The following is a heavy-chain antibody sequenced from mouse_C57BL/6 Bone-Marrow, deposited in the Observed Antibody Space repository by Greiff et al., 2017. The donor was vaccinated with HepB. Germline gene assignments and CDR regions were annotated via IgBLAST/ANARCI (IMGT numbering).Heavy chain of an antibody. V-gene: IGHV2-9*01. J-gene: IGHJ4*01. CDR3: ALSTAQFPYYYAMDY. CDR2: IWGGGST. D-gene: IGHD3-2*02. CDR1: GFSLTSYG. Sequence: VKLMESGPGLVAPSQSLSITCTVSGFSLTSYGVDWVRQPPGKGLEWLGVIWGGGSTNYNSALMSRLSISKDNSKSQVFLKMNSLQTDDTAMYYCALSTAQFPYYYAMDYWGQGTSVTVSS.